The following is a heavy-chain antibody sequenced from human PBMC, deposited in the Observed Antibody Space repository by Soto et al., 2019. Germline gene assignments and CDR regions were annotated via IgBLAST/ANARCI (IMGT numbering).Heavy chain of an antibody. J-gene: IGHJ6*02. V-gene: IGHV5-51*01. CDR3: ARLSFGGVIALSGMDV. Sequence: GESLKISCKGSGYSFTSYWIGWVRQMPGKGLEWMGIIYPGDSDTRYSPSFQGQVTISADKSISTAYLQWSSLKASDTAMYYCARLSFGGVIALSGMDVWGQGPTVTVSS. CDR1: GYSFTSYW. CDR2: IYPGDSDT. D-gene: IGHD3-16*02.